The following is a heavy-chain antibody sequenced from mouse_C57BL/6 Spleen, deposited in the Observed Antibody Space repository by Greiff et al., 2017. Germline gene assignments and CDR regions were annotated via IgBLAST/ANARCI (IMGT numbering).Heavy chain of an antibody. CDR1: GYAFTNYL. J-gene: IGHJ4*01. V-gene: IGHV1-54*01. D-gene: IGHD2-4*01. CDR3: ARYYDYDKRSAMDY. CDR2: INPGSGGT. Sequence: QVQLQQSGAELVRPGTSVKVSCKASGYAFTNYLIEWVKQRPGQGLEWIGVINPGSGGTNYNEKFKGKATLTADKSSSTAYMQLSSLTSEDSAVYFCARYYDYDKRSAMDYWGQGTSVTVSS.